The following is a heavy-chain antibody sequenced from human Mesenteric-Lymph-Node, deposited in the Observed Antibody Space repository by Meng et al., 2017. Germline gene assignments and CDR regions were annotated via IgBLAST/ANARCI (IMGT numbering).Heavy chain of an antibody. CDR3: ATGGSGYYGY. CDR1: GFTFRTYW. J-gene: IGHJ4*02. D-gene: IGHD5-12*01. CDR2: MNGDGSST. Sequence: VKLVEAGGGLVQPGGSLRLSCAASGFTFRTYWMHWVRQAPGKGLVWVSRMNGDGSSTNYADSVKGRFIISRDNAKNTLYLQMSSLTAEDTAVYFCATGGSGYYGYWGQGTLVTVSS. V-gene: IGHV3-74*01.